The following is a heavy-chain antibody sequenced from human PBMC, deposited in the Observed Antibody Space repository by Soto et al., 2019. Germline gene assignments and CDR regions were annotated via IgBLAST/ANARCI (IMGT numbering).Heavy chain of an antibody. D-gene: IGHD2-15*01. CDR3: ARRERLRERCFDP. V-gene: IGHV4-38-2*01. CDR1: GYTINSDYY. J-gene: IGHJ5*02. CDR2: VYRTAIP. Sequence: SLTMSFTCHASGYTINSDYYSAWIRQRPGRGREWIASVYRTAIPLYNPSHKSRVSISVDMSKNQFSLNLTSVTAADTAVYYCARRERLRERCFDPWGQGTRVTVSS.